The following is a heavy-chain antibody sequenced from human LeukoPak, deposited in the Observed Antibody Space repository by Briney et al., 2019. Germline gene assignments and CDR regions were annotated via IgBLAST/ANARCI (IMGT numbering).Heavy chain of an antibody. CDR2: IYSGGST. Sequence: QAGGSLRLSCAASGFTVSSNYMRWVRQAPGKGLEWVSIIYSGGSTYYADSVKGRFTISRHNSKNTLYLQMNSLRAEDTAVYYCAKPGEFFKSFFDLWGQGTLVTVSS. D-gene: IGHD1-14*01. J-gene: IGHJ4*02. V-gene: IGHV3-53*04. CDR3: AKPGEFFKSFFDL. CDR1: GFTVSSNY.